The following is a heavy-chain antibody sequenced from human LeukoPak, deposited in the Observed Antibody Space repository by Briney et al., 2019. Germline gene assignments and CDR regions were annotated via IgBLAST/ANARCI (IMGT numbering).Heavy chain of an antibody. Sequence: SETLSLTCAVYGGSFSGYYWSWIRQPPGKGLEWIGEVNHSESTNYNPSLKSRVTISVDTSKNQFSLKLSSVTAADTAVYFCARARVVAAPYGMDVWGQGTTVTVSS. CDR2: VNHSEST. D-gene: IGHD2-15*01. V-gene: IGHV4-34*01. CDR1: GGSFSGYY. J-gene: IGHJ6*02. CDR3: ARARVVAAPYGMDV.